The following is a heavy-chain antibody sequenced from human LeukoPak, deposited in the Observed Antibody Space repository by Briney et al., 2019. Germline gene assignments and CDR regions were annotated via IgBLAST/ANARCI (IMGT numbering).Heavy chain of an antibody. CDR2: ITSNGGRT. V-gene: IGHV3-64*01. CDR1: GFIFSSYA. J-gene: IGHJ1*01. Sequence: GGSLRLSCAASGFIFSSYAMHWVRQSPGKGLEYVSGITSNGGRTYYANSVKGRFTISRDNSKNTLYLQMGRLSTEDMAVYYCARYESQYDILGHFQHWGQGTLPTVSS. D-gene: IGHD3-9*01. CDR3: ARYESQYDILGHFQH.